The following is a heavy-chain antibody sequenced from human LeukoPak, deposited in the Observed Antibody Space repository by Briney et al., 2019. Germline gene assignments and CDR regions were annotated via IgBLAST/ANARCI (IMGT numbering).Heavy chain of an antibody. CDR3: ARVGGSYRSTSESDH. CDR1: GFTSSSYS. D-gene: IGHD1-26*01. Sequence: RGSLGLSCAPSGFTSSSYSMNWVRQAPGKGREWVSCFSRINSDIYYAESVKGRFTISKDNAKNSLYLQINSPRAAPPALYFCARVGGSYRSTSESDHWGQGTLVTVSS. V-gene: IGHV3-21*04. CDR2: FSRINSDI. J-gene: IGHJ4*02.